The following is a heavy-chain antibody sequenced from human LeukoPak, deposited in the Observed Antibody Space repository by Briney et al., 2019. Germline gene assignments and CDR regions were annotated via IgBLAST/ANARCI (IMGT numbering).Heavy chain of an antibody. CDR2: VSAYGDNT. CDR1: GYTFTGYY. CDR3: ARDCIGCHGFDH. D-gene: IGHD2-21*01. V-gene: IGHV1-18*04. J-gene: IGHJ4*02. Sequence: GASVKVSCKASGYTFTGYYMHWVRQAPGQGLEWMGWVSAYGDNTNYVQKVQGRVTMTTDTSTSTAYMELRSLRSDDTAVYYCARDCIGCHGFDHWGQGTLVTVSS.